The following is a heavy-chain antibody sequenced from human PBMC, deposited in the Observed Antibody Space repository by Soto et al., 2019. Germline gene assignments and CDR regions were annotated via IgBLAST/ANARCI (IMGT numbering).Heavy chain of an antibody. V-gene: IGHV4-30-2*01. Sequence: SETLSLTCAVSGGSISSGGYSWSWIRQPPGKGLEWIGCIYHSGSTYYNPSLKSRVTISVDRSKNQFSLKLSSVTAADTAVYYCARASAVAGNWFDPWGQGTLVTVSS. CDR1: GGSISSGGYS. CDR3: ARASAVAGNWFDP. D-gene: IGHD6-19*01. J-gene: IGHJ5*02. CDR2: IYHSGST.